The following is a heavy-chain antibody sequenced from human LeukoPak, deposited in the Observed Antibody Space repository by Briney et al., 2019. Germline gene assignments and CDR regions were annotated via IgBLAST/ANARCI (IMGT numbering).Heavy chain of an antibody. CDR2: INPNSGGT. J-gene: IGHJ6*03. Sequence: ASVKVSCKASGYTFTGYYMHWVRQAPGQGREWMGWINPNSGGTNYAQKFQGRVTMTRDTSISTAYMELSRLRSDDAAVYYCASVAGTPFDYYYMDVWGKGTTVTVSS. CDR3: ASVAGTPFDYYYMDV. D-gene: IGHD6-19*01. V-gene: IGHV1-2*02. CDR1: GYTFTGYY.